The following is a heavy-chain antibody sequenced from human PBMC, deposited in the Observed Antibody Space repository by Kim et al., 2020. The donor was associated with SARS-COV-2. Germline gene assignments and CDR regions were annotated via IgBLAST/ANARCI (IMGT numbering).Heavy chain of an antibody. Sequence: SETLSLTCAVYGGSFSGYYWSWIRQPPGKGLEWIGEINHSGSTNYNPSLKSRVTISVDTSKNQFSLKLSSVTAADTAVYYCARDSVVRGPAGIWGHGTLVTVSS. V-gene: IGHV4-34*01. CDR1: GGSFSGYY. J-gene: IGHJ4*01. CDR3: ARDSVVRGPAGI. D-gene: IGHD3-10*01. CDR2: INHSGST.